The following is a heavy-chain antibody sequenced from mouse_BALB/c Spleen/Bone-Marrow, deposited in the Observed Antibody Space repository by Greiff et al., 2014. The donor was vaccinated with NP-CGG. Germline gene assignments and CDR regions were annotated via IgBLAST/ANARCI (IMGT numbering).Heavy chain of an antibody. CDR2: ISSGGST. J-gene: IGHJ4*01. V-gene: IGHV5-6-5*01. CDR1: GFTFSSYA. Sequence: VMLVESGGGLVKPGGSLKLSCAASGFTFSSYAMSWVRQTPEKRLEWVASISSGGSTYYPDSVKGRFTISRDNARNILYLQMSSLRSEDTAMYYCARVEDGYYVRAMDYWGQGTSVTVSS. CDR3: ARVEDGYYVRAMDY. D-gene: IGHD2-3*01.